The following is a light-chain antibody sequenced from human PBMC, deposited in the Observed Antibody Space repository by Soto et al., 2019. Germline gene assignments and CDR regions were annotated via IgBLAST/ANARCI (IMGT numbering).Light chain of an antibody. CDR3: QQRSKWLT. V-gene: IGKV3-11*01. CDR2: DAS. Sequence: EIVLTQSPATLYLSPGERATLSCRASQSIASYLAWYQQKPGQAPRLLIYDASNRATGIPARFSGSGSGTEFTLTISSLEPEDFAVYYCQQRSKWLTFGGGTKVEIK. CDR1: QSIASY. J-gene: IGKJ4*01.